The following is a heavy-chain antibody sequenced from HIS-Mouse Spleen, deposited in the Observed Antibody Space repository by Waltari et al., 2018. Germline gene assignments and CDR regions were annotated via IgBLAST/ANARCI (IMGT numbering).Heavy chain of an antibody. D-gene: IGHD6-13*01. V-gene: IGHV4-39*07. J-gene: IGHJ2*01. CDR1: GGSISSSSYY. CDR3: AREIPYSSSWYDWYFDL. CDR2: IYYSGGT. Sequence: QLQLQESGPGLVKPSETLSLTCTVSGGSISSSSYYWGWIRQPPGKGLEWIGSIYYSGGTYETPALKSGVTISVDTSKNQFSLKLSSVTAADTAVYYCAREIPYSSSWYDWYFDLWGRGTLVTVSS.